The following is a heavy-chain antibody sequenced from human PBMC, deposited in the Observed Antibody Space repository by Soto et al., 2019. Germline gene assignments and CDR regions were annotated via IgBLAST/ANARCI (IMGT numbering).Heavy chain of an antibody. CDR3: ARGETYLGV. V-gene: IGHV1-69*01. Sequence: QVQLWKSGVEVKKPGSSVKVSCKTSRDTFNKYAFNWVRQAPGQGLEWMGWIIPIFSSRNYAEKFQGRVTITADDSTSTAYMELRSLRFEDTAVYYCARGETYLGVWGQGTTVTVSS. CDR2: IIPIFSSR. J-gene: IGHJ6*02. CDR1: RDTFNKYA. D-gene: IGHD3-16*01.